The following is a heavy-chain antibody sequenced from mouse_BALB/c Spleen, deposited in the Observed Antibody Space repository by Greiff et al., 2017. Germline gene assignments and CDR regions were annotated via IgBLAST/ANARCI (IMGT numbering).Heavy chain of an antibody. CDR1: GFTFSNYW. CDR2: IRLKSNNYAT. CDR3: TKEGFAY. J-gene: IGHJ3*01. V-gene: IGHV6-6*02. Sequence: DVMLVESGGGLVQPGGSMKLSCVASGFTFSNYWMNWVRQSPEKGLEWVAEIRLKSNNYATHYAESVKGRFTISRDDSKSSVYLQMNNLRAEDTGIYYCTKEGFAYWGQGTLVTVSA.